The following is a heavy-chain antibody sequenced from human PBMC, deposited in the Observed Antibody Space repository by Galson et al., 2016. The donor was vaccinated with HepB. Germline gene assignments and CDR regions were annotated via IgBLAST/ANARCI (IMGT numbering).Heavy chain of an antibody. Sequence: SLRLSCAASGFTFSSYAMSWVRQAPGKGLEWVSAISASGGSTYYADSVKGRFPISRDNSKNTLYLQMNSLRAEDTAVYYCAKDGGYYDFWSSYYWGFDYWGQGTLVTVSS. V-gene: IGHV3-23*01. CDR3: AKDGGYYDFWSSYYWGFDY. D-gene: IGHD3-3*01. J-gene: IGHJ4*02. CDR2: ISASGGST. CDR1: GFTFSSYA.